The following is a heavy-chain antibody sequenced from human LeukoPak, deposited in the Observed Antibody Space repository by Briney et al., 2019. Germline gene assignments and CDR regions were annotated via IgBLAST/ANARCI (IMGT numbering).Heavy chain of an antibody. J-gene: IGHJ4*02. Sequence: GGSLGLSCAASGFTFDDYAMHWVRQAPGKGLEWVSGISWNSGSIGYADSVKGRFTISRDNAKNSLYLQMNSLRAEDTALYYCAKDSGYDSSGYYDNWGQGTLVTVSS. V-gene: IGHV3-9*01. CDR3: AKDSGYDSSGYYDN. D-gene: IGHD3-22*01. CDR2: ISWNSGSI. CDR1: GFTFDDYA.